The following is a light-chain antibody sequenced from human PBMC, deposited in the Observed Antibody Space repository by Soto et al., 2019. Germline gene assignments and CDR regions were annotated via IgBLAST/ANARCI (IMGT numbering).Light chain of an antibody. V-gene: IGKV1-5*03. CDR3: QHYNSYSEA. CDR2: KAS. CDR1: QTISSW. J-gene: IGKJ1*01. Sequence: DTQTTQRPSTLSGSIGERLTITCRASQTISSWLAWYQQKPGKAPKLLIYKASTLKSGVPSRFSGSGSGTEFTLTISSLQPDDFATYYCQHYNSYSEAFGQGTKVDI.